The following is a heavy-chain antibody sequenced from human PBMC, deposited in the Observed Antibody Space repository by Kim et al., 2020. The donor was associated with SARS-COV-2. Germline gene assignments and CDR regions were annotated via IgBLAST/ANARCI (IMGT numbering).Heavy chain of an antibody. V-gene: IGHV3-33*01. CDR2: IWYDGSNK. CDR3: ARDFDMASQWNPNFDF. Sequence: GGSLRLSCATSGFTFDDYAIHWVRQAPGKGLEWVAVIWYDGSNKYFADAVKARFTISRDNSQNTVYLQMNRLRVEDTGIYYCARDFDMASQWNPNFDFWGQGTVVTVSS. D-gene: IGHD1-1*01. CDR1: GFTFDDYA. J-gene: IGHJ4*02.